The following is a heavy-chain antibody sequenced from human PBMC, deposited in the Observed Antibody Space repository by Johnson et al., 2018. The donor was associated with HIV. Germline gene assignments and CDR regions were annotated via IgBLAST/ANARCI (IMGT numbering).Heavy chain of an antibody. V-gene: IGHV3-74*02. D-gene: IGHD2-21*01. J-gene: IGHJ3*01. CDR2: LNSDGSRT. CDR1: GFTFSDYY. CDR3: TRGRHSLDAFDV. Sequence: VQLVESGGGLVQPGGSLRLSCAASGFTFSDYYMSWIRQAPGKGLEWVSRLNSDGSRTDYADSVKGRFTISRDNAKNTLYLQMNSLRAEDTAVYYCTRGRHSLDAFDVWGQGTMVTVSS.